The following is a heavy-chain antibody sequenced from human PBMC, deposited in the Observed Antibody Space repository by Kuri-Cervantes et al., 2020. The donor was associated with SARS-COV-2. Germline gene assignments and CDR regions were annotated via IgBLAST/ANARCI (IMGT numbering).Heavy chain of an antibody. Sequence: GGSLRLSCAASGFTFSSYSMNWVRQAPGKGLEWFSSISSSSSYIYYADSVKGRFTISRDNAKNSLYLQMNSLRAEDTAVYYCARDEMVRGVFDYWGQGTLVTVSS. CDR1: GFTFSSYS. D-gene: IGHD3-10*01. CDR2: ISSSSSYI. V-gene: IGHV3-21*01. J-gene: IGHJ4*02. CDR3: ARDEMVRGVFDY.